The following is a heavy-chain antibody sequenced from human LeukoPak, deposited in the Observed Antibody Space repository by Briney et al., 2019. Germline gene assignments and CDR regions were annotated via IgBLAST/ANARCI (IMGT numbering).Heavy chain of an antibody. V-gene: IGHV4-34*12. CDR3: ARRFLSGSRKPASFDY. CDR2: IIDTGST. J-gene: IGHJ4*02. D-gene: IGHD3-10*01. Sequence: SETLSLTCVVYGESFSGYYWTWIRQPPGKGLEWIGEIIDTGSTKYNPSLKSRVTISVDTSKNQFSLKLSSVTAADTAVYYCARRFLSGSRKPASFDYWGQGTLVTVSS. CDR1: GESFSGYY.